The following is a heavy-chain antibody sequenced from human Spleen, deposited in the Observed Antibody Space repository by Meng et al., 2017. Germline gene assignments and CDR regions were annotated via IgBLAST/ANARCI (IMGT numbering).Heavy chain of an antibody. Sequence: SCAASGFTFSDYYMSWIRQAPGKGLEWVSYISSSGSTIYYADSVKGRFTISRDNAKNSLYLQMNSLRAEDTAVYYCARELQQWLVRYYYYGMDVRGQGTTVTVSS. CDR3: ARELQQWLVRYYYYGMDV. V-gene: IGHV3-11*01. CDR1: GFTFSDYY. D-gene: IGHD6-19*01. CDR2: ISSSGSTI. J-gene: IGHJ6*02.